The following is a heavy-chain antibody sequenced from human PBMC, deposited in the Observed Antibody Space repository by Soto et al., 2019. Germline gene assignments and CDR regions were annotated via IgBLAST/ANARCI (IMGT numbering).Heavy chain of an antibody. CDR2: INHSGST. V-gene: IGHV4-34*01. CDR3: ARDTMTGFDY. CDR1: GGSFSGYY. D-gene: IGHD3-22*01. J-gene: IGHJ4*02. Sequence: QVQLQQWGAGLLKPSETLSLTCAVYGGSFSGYYWSWIRQPPGKGLEWIGEINHSGSTNYNRSLNSRVTISVDTLKNPFSLKLSSVTAADTAVYYCARDTMTGFDYWGQGTLVTVSS.